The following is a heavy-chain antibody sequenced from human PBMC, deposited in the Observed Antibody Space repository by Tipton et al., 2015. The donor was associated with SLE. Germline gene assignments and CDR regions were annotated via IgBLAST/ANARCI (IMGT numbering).Heavy chain of an antibody. J-gene: IGHJ4*02. CDR3: ARLPFFISAADY. CDR1: GGSISSGSFY. V-gene: IGHV4-61*09. CDR2: IYTSGNT. Sequence: TLSLTCTVSGGSISSGSFYWSWIRQPAGKGLEWIGHIYTSGNTNYNPSLQSRVTISADTSKNQFSLNLSSVTAADTAVYFCARLPFFISAADYWGQGTLVTVSS. D-gene: IGHD2-2*01.